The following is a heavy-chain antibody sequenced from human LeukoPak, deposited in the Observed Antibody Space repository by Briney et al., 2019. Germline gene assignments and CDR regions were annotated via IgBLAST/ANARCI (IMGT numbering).Heavy chain of an antibody. D-gene: IGHD3-22*01. Sequence: ASVKVSCKASGYTFTGCYMHWVRQAPGQGLEWMGRINPNSGGTNYAQKFQGRVTMTRDTSISTAYMELSRLRSDDTAVYYCARRVNYYDSSGYADYWGQGTLVTVSS. CDR3: ARRVNYYDSSGYADY. CDR1: GYTFTGCY. J-gene: IGHJ4*02. CDR2: INPNSGGT. V-gene: IGHV1-2*06.